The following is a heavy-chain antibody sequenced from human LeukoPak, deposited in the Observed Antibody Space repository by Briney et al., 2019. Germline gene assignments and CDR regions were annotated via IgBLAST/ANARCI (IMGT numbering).Heavy chain of an antibody. CDR3: ARHIGGGIEDMDV. Sequence: AETVSLTCTVCGGSIGTYYWSWIRQSPGKGLEWVGYIYVTGTRYNPYLQSRVTISVDTSSNQFFLKMSSVTAADTAVYYCARHIGGGIEDMDVWGKGTKVTVSS. J-gene: IGHJ6*03. CDR2: IYVTGT. CDR1: GGSIGTYY. V-gene: IGHV4-59*08. D-gene: IGHD3-16*02.